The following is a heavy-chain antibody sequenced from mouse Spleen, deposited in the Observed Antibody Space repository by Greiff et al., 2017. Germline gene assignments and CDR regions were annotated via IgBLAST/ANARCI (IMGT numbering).Heavy chain of an antibody. CDR2: IDPSDSYT. J-gene: IGHJ2*01. V-gene: IGHV1-69*01. CDR1: GYTFTSYW. Sequence: QVQLQQPGAELVMPGASVKLSCKASGYTFTSYWMHWVKQRPGQGLEWIGEIDPSDSYTNYNQKFKGKATLTVDKSSSTAYMQLSSLTSEDSAVYYCARARYYYGRLDYFDYWGQGTTLTVSS. CDR3: ARARYYYGRLDYFDY. D-gene: IGHD1-1*01.